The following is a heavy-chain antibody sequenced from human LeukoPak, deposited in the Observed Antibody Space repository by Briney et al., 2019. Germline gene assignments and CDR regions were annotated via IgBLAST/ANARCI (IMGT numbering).Heavy chain of an antibody. Sequence: ASVKVSCKASGYTFTSYDINWVRQATGQGLEWMGWMNPNSGNTGYAQKFQGRVTMTRSTSISTAYMELSSLRSEDTAVYYCARPSYCSGGSCYPGVDYWGQGTLVTVSS. D-gene: IGHD2-15*01. CDR1: GYTFTSYD. J-gene: IGHJ4*02. CDR2: MNPNSGNT. V-gene: IGHV1-8*01. CDR3: ARPSYCSGGSCYPGVDY.